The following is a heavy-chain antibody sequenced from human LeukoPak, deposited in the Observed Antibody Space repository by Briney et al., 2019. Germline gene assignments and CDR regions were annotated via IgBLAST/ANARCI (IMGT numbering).Heavy chain of an antibody. CDR1: GGSISSGSYY. J-gene: IGHJ4*02. CDR3: ARDVVDTAMIDY. CDR2: IYTSGST. V-gene: IGHV4-61*02. D-gene: IGHD5-18*01. Sequence: SETLSLTCTVSGGSISSGSYYWSWIRQPAGKGLEWIGRIYTSGSTNYNPSLKSRVTISVDTSTNQFSLKLSSVTAADTAMYYCARDVVDTAMIDYWGQGTLVTVSS.